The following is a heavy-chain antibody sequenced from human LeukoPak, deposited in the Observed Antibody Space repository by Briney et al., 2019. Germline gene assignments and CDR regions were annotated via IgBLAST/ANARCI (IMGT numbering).Heavy chain of an antibody. CDR3: ARDNSEGQWLVGNWFDP. Sequence: GGSLRLSCAASGFTFSSYEMNWVRQAPGKGLEWVSSISSSSSYIYYADSVKGRFTISRDNARNSLYLQMNSLRAEDAAVYYCARDNSEGQWLVGNWFDPWGQGTLVTVSS. CDR2: ISSSSSYI. V-gene: IGHV3-21*01. J-gene: IGHJ5*02. D-gene: IGHD6-19*01. CDR1: GFTFSSYE.